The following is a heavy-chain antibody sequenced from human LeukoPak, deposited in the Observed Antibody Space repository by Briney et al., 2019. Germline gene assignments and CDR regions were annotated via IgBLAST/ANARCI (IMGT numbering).Heavy chain of an antibody. J-gene: IGHJ4*02. CDR2: ISANNDHT. D-gene: IGHD6-6*01. CDR1: GNTFTNYG. CDR3: ARGGVEYSSSLYFDY. Sequence: ASVKVSCKASGNTFTNYGISWVRQAPGRGLEWMGWISANNDHTYYSQKFQGRVTMTTDTATSTAYMELSSLRSEDTAVYYCARGGVEYSSSLYFDYWGQGTLVTVSS. V-gene: IGHV1-18*01.